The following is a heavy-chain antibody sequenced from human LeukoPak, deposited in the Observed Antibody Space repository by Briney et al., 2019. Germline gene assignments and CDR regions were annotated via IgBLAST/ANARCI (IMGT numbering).Heavy chain of an antibody. CDR1: GDSMSNGGYF. Sequence: SETLSLTCTVSGDSMSNGGYFWSWIRQHPGKGLEWIGYIYYTGSTTYNPSLQSRVTISVDTSKNNFSLRLNPVTAADTAVYFCARGFPGARTPYHFDSWGQGPLVAVSS. J-gene: IGHJ4*02. D-gene: IGHD1-1*01. V-gene: IGHV4-31*03. CDR2: IYYTGST. CDR3: ARGFPGARTPYHFDS.